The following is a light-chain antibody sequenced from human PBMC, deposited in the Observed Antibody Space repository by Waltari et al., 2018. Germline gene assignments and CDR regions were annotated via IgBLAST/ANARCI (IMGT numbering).Light chain of an antibody. Sequence: EVVMTQSPVSLSVTLGQAASISCKSSQSLVPVDGNTYLNWFHQRPGQSPRRLIYWVFNRDSGVPDRVSGRGSGTDFTLRISRVEAEDVGVYYCMQGTRWPYTFGQGTQLDIK. CDR2: WVF. CDR1: QSLVPVDGNTY. V-gene: IGKV2-30*02. CDR3: MQGTRWPYT. J-gene: IGKJ2*01.